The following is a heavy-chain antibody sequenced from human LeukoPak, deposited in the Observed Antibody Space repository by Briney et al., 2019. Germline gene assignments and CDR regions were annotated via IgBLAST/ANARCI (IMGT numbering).Heavy chain of an antibody. D-gene: IGHD3-3*01. Sequence: SETLSLTCTVSGGSISSYYWSWIRQPPGKGLEWIGYIYYSGNTNYNPSLKSRVTISVDTSKNQFSLKLSSVTAADTAVYYCARVITIFGVARGYDAFDIWGQGTLVTVSS. J-gene: IGHJ3*02. CDR3: ARVITIFGVARGYDAFDI. CDR2: IYYSGNT. V-gene: IGHV4-59*01. CDR1: GGSISSYY.